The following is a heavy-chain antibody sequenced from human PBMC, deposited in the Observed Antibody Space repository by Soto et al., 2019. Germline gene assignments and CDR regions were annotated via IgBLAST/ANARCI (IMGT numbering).Heavy chain of an antibody. J-gene: IGHJ3*02. Sequence: QVQLVESGGGVVQPGRSLRLSCAASGFTFSSYGMHWVRQAPGKGLEWVAVIWYDGSNKYYADSVKGRFTISRDNSKNTLYLQMNSLRAEDTAVYYCATERDGGYDLLSNHAFHIWGQGTMVTVSS. CDR2: IWYDGSNK. CDR1: GFTFSSYG. V-gene: IGHV3-33*01. CDR3: ATERDGGYDLLSNHAFHI. D-gene: IGHD5-12*01.